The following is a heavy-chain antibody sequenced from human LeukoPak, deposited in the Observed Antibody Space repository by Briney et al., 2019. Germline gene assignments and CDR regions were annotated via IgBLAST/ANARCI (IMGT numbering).Heavy chain of an antibody. CDR1: GGSFSRYS. Sequence: SETLSLTCAVYGGSFSRYSWNWIRQPPGKGLEWIGEINHSGNTNYNPSLKSRVTISVDTSKNQFSLKANSVIAADTAVYYCARGDVDPYVFDIWGQGTMVTVSS. D-gene: IGHD3-10*02. J-gene: IGHJ3*02. V-gene: IGHV4-34*01. CDR2: INHSGNT. CDR3: ARGDVDPYVFDI.